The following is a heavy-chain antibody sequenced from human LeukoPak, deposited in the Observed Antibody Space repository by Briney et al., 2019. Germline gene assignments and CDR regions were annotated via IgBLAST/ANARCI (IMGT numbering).Heavy chain of an antibody. CDR3: AKDHGAYCGGDCPEHHFDY. CDR1: GFTLRSYG. CDR2: ISYDGSNK. J-gene: IGHJ4*02. D-gene: IGHD2-21*02. V-gene: IGHV3-30*18. Sequence: GGSLRLSCVASGFTLRSYGMHWVRQAPGKGLEWVSIISYDGSNKYYADSVKGRFTISRDNSQNTLYLQMNSLRAEDTAVYYCAKDHGAYCGGDCPEHHFDYWGQGTLVTVSS.